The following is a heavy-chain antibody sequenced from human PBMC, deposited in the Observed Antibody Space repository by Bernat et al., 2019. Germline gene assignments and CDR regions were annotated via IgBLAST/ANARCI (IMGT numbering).Heavy chain of an antibody. CDR3: ASKIGILVAGPFYDY. V-gene: IGHV4-4*02. J-gene: IGHJ4*02. CDR1: GASISSNEW. Sequence: QVQLQESGPGLVKPSGTLSLTCAVSGASISSNEWWSWVRQPPGKGLEWIGEIYHSGTTNYNPSLRSRVTMSVDKSKNHCPLRRNSVTAADTAVYYCASKIGILVAGPFYDYWGQGTLVTVSS. CDR2: IYHSGTT. D-gene: IGHD6-19*01.